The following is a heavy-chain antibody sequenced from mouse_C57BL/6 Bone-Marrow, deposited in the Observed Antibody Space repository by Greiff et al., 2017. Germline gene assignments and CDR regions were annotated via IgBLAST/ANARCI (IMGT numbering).Heavy chain of an antibody. CDR3: ARVGPYAYYFDY. CDR1: GFAFTNYL. J-gene: IGHJ2*01. CDR2: INPGSGGT. Sequence: VQLQQSGAELVRPGTSVKVSCTASGFAFTNYLIEWVKQRPGQGLEWIGVINPGSGGTNYNEKFKGKATLTADKSSSTAYMQLSSLTSEDSAVYFCARVGPYAYYFDYWGQGTTLTVSS. D-gene: IGHD1-1*01. V-gene: IGHV1-54*01.